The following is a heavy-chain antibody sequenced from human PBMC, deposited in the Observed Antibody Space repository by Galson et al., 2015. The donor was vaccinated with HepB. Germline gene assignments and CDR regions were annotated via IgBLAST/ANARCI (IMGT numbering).Heavy chain of an antibody. CDR2: ITSSGDNT. CDR1: GFTFNSYA. J-gene: IGHJ4*02. V-gene: IGHV3-23*01. D-gene: IGHD2-15*01. Sequence: SLRLSCAASGFTFNSYAMSWVRQAPGKGLEWVSSITSSGDNTYYADSVKGRFIISRDNSENTLNLQMDSLRAEDTATYYCARGISRHSVWGQGTLVTVSS. CDR3: ARGISRHSV.